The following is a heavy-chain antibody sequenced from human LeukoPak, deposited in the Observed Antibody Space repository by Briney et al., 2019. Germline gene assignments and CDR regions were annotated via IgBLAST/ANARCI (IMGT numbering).Heavy chain of an antibody. CDR3: ARVSDYGSSGYYYSA. V-gene: IGHV3-11*05. J-gene: IGHJ5*02. D-gene: IGHD3-22*01. Sequence: PGGSLRLSCAASGFTFSDYYMSWIRQAPGKGLEWVSYISSSGSYTNYADSVKGRFTISRDNAKNSLFLQMNSLRAEDTAVYYCARVSDYGSSGYYYSAWGQGTLVTVST. CDR1: GFTFSDYY. CDR2: ISSSGSYT.